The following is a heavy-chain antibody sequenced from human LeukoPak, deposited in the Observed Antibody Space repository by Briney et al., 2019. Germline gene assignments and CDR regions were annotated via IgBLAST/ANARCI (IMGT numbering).Heavy chain of an antibody. V-gene: IGHV5-51*01. J-gene: IGHJ3*02. Sequence: GESLKISCKGFGYSFTKYWIGWVRPMPGKGLEWMGIIYPDYSETTYSPSFQGQVTMSVDKSINTAYLQWNSLRASDTAMYYCARHTDGNDSDAFDIWGQGTMVAVSS. CDR1: GYSFTKYW. CDR2: IYPDYSET. CDR3: ARHTDGNDSDAFDI. D-gene: IGHD2-8*02.